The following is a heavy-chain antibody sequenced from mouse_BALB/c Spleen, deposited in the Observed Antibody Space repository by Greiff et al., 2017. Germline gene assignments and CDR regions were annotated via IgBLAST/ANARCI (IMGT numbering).Heavy chain of an antibody. CDR2: ISSGSSTI. Sequence: EVNVVESGGGLVQPGGSRKLSCAASGFTFSSFGMHWVRQAPEKGLEWVAYISSGSSTIYYADTVKGRFTISRDNPKNTLFLQMTSLRSEDTAMYYCAREKRYDAWFAYWGQGTLVTVSA. V-gene: IGHV5-17*02. CDR3: AREKRYDAWFAY. D-gene: IGHD2-14*01. J-gene: IGHJ3*01. CDR1: GFTFSSFG.